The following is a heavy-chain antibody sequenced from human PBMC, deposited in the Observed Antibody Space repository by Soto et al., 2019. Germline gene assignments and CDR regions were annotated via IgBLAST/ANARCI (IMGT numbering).Heavy chain of an antibody. D-gene: IGHD3-10*01. CDR3: SGGGVRGVITRTRDYYGMDV. CDR2: IYPGDSDT. V-gene: IGHV5-51*01. CDR1: GYSFTSYW. Sequence: GESLKISCKGSGYSFTSYWIGWVRQMPGKGLEWMGIIYPGDSDTRYSPSFQGQVTISADKSISTAYLQWSSLKALDTAMYFCSGGGVRGVITRTRDYYGMDVWGQGTTVTVSS. J-gene: IGHJ6*02.